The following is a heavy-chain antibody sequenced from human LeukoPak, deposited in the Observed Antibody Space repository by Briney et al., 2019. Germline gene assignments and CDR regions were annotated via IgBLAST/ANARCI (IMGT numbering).Heavy chain of an antibody. J-gene: IGHJ4*02. Sequence: GGSLRLSCAASGFTFSNYAMSWVRQAPGKGLEWVSTLGGGGDGTYYVDSVKGRFTISRDNSRNTLYLQMNTLRVEDTAVYYCAKVPDYYGSGAPDYWGQGTLVTVSS. CDR2: LGGGGDGT. D-gene: IGHD3-10*01. CDR3: AKVPDYYGSGAPDY. CDR1: GFTFSNYA. V-gene: IGHV3-23*01.